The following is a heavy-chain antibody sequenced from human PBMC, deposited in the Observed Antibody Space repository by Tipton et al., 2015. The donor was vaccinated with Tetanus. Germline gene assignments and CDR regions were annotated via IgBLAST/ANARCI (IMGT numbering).Heavy chain of an antibody. V-gene: IGHV4-39*02. J-gene: IGHJ5*02. CDR1: GGSISSSSYY. D-gene: IGHD7-27*01. Sequence: LRLSCTVSGGSISSSSYYWGWIRQPPGKGLEWIGTIYYSGSTYYNPSLKSRVTISVDTSKNQFSLKLSSVTAADTAVYYCARDGWGLTNWFDPWGQGTLVTVSS. CDR3: ARDGWGLTNWFDP. CDR2: IYYSGST.